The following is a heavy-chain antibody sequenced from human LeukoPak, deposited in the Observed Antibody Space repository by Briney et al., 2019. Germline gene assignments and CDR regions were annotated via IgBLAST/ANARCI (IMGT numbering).Heavy chain of an antibody. CDR1: GFTFSSYS. J-gene: IGHJ4*02. CDR3: ARVRSDDSSGYYEDY. CDR2: ISSSSSYI. Sequence: PGGSLRLSCAASGFTFSSYSMNWVRQAPGKGLEWVSSISSSSSYIYYADSVKGRFTISRDNAKNSLYLQMNSLRAEDTAVYYCARVRSDDSSGYYEDYWGQGTLVTVPS. V-gene: IGHV3-21*01. D-gene: IGHD3-22*01.